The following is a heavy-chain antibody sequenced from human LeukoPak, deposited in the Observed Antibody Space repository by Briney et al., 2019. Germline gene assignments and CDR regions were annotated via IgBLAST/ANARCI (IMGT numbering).Heavy chain of an antibody. CDR1: GYTFTSYY. D-gene: IGHD3-10*01. CDR3: ARDQDLYYYGSGSYYY. J-gene: IGHJ4*02. V-gene: IGHV1-46*01. Sequence: ASVKVSCKASGYTFTSYYMHWVRQAPGQGLEWMGIINPSGGSTSYAQKFQGRVTMTRDTSTSTVYMELSGLRSEDTAVYYCARDQDLYYYGSGSYYYWGQGTLVTVSS. CDR2: INPSGGST.